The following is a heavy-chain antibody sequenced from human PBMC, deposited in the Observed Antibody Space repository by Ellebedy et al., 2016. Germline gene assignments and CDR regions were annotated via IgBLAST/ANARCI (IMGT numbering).Heavy chain of an antibody. CDR3: AKDLGGSSGYYSLFDS. CDR2: ISVTGGSL. CDR1: GFTFSSVA. D-gene: IGHD3-22*01. V-gene: IGHV3-23*01. Sequence: GGSLRLXXVASGFTFSSVAMSWVRQAPGKGLEWVSTISVTGGSLYYADSVKGRFTTSRDNSKNTLYLQMNSLRAEDTAVYYCAKDLGGSSGYYSLFDSWGQGTLVTVSS. J-gene: IGHJ4*02.